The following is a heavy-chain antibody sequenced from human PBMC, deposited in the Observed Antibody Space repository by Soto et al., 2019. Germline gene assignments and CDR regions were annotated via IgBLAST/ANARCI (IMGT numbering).Heavy chain of an antibody. D-gene: IGHD2-8*01. CDR2: IRSKANSYAT. J-gene: IGHJ5*02. CDR1: GFTFSGSA. Sequence: GGSLRLSCAASGFTFSGSAMHWVRQASGKGLEWVGRIRSKANSYATAYAASVKGRFTISRDDSKNTAYLQMNSLKTEDTAVYYCTRLGYCTNGVCKTNWFDPWGQGTLVTVSS. V-gene: IGHV3-73*01. CDR3: TRLGYCTNGVCKTNWFDP.